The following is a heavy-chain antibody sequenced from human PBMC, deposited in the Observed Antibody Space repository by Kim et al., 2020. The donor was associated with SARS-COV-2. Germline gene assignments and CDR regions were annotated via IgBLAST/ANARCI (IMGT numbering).Heavy chain of an antibody. CDR3: ARCSTQAGITVAGNFDY. D-gene: IGHD6-19*01. J-gene: IGHJ4*02. CDR1: GYTFTGYY. Sequence: ASVKVSCKASGYTFTGYYMHWVRQAPGQGLEWMGWINPNSGGTNYAQKFQGRVTMTRDTSISTAYMELSRLRSDDTAVYYCARCSTQAGITVAGNFDYWGQGTLVTVSS. CDR2: INPNSGGT. V-gene: IGHV1-2*02.